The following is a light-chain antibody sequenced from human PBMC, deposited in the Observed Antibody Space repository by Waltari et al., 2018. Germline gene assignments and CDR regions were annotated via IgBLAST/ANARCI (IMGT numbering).Light chain of an antibody. Sequence: DIQMTQSPSSVSASVGDGVTITCRASQDISSWLAWYQQKPGKGPNLLIYDGYSLQSGVPSRFSGSGSGTVFTLTISSLQPEDFATYYCQQANSFPITFGQGTRLEIK. V-gene: IGKV1-12*01. CDR2: DGY. CDR3: QQANSFPIT. CDR1: QDISSW. J-gene: IGKJ5*01.